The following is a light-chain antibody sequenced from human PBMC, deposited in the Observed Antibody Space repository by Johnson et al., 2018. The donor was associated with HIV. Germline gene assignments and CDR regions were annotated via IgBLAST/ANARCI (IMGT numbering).Light chain of an antibody. CDR3: GTWDSSLSAGV. V-gene: IGLV1-51*02. CDR2: ETN. J-gene: IGLJ1*01. Sequence: QSVLTQPPSVSVAPGQKVTISCSGSSSNIGNNYVSWYQQLPGTAPKLLIYETNKRPSGIPDRFSGSKSGTSATLGITGLQTGDEADYYCGTWDSSLSAGVFGTGTKVAVL. CDR1: SSNIGNNY.